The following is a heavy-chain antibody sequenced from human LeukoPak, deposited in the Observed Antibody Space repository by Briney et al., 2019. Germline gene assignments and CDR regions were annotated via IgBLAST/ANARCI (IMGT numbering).Heavy chain of an antibody. D-gene: IGHD3-22*01. Sequence: GESLKISCKGSGYSFTSYWISWVRQMPGKGLEWMGIIYPDDSDTRYSPSFQGQVTISADKFISTAYLQWSSLKASDTAIYYCARPSAAYYDSSGSFDYWGQGTLVTVSS. CDR2: IYPDDSDT. CDR3: ARPSAAYYDSSGSFDY. V-gene: IGHV5-51*01. CDR1: GYSFTSYW. J-gene: IGHJ4*02.